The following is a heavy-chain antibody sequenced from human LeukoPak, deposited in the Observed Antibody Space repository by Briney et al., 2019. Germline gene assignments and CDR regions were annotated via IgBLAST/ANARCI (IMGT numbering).Heavy chain of an antibody. CDR3: ARHSLFAY. CDR2: IYYSGNT. Sequence: PSETLSLTCTVSGGSISSSTYYWGWIRQPPGKGLQWIGSIYYSGNTYYNPSLKSRVTMSVDTSKNQFSLKLSSVTAADTAVYYCARHSLFAYWGRGTLVTVSS. CDR1: GGSISSSTYY. J-gene: IGHJ4*02. V-gene: IGHV4-39*01.